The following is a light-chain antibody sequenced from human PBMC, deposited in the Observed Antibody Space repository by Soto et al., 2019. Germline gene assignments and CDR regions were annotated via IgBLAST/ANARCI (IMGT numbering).Light chain of an antibody. CDR1: SSHDGGYNY. CDR2: EVN. V-gene: IGLV2-8*01. J-gene: IGLJ1*01. CDR3: SSYAGSSNV. Sequence: QSALTQPPSASGTPGQSVAISCTGTSSHDGGYNYVSWYEQHPGKAPRLMIYEVNKRPSGVPDRFTGSKSGNTASLTVSGLQAEDEADYYCSSYAGSSNVFGTGTKVPVL.